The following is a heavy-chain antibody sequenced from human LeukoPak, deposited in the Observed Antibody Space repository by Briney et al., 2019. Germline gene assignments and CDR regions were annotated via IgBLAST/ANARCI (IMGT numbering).Heavy chain of an antibody. V-gene: IGHV1-69*04. J-gene: IGHJ3*02. CDR1: GGTFSSYA. CDR3: ASWHEGGTVTIWPLLMSDAFDI. D-gene: IGHD4-17*01. CDR2: IIPILGIA. Sequence: SVKVSCKASGGTFSSYANSWVRQAPGQGLEWMGRIIPILGIANYAQKFQGRVTITADKSTSTAYMELSSLRSEDTAVYYCASWHEGGTVTIWPLLMSDAFDIWGQGTMVTVSS.